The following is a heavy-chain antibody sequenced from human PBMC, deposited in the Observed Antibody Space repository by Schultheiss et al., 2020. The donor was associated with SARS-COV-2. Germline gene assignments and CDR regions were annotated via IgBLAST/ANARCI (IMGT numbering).Heavy chain of an antibody. CDR2: IYTDGST. J-gene: IGHJ4*02. V-gene: IGHV4-4*07. CDR1: GDSISSYY. CDR3: ATTPAYSCSGGSCLNS. Sequence: SETLSLTCTVSGDSISSYYWSWNRQPAGKGLEWIGRIYTDGSTNYIPSLKSRVTISLYTSKNQFSLKLTSLTAADTAVYYCATTPAYSCSGGSCLNSWGQGTLVTVSS. D-gene: IGHD2-15*01.